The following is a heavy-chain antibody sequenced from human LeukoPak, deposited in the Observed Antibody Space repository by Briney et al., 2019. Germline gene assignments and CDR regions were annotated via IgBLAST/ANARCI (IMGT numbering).Heavy chain of an antibody. CDR1: GGSISSYY. CDR3: ARRVVPAAKSTGWFDP. V-gene: IGHV4-59*01. Sequence: PSETLSLTCTVSGGSISSYYWSWIRQPPGKGLEWIGYIYYSGSTNCNPSLKSRVTISVDTSKNQFSLKLSSVTAADTAVYYCARRVVPAAKSTGWFDPWGQGTLVTVSS. D-gene: IGHD2-2*01. CDR2: IYYSGST. J-gene: IGHJ5*02.